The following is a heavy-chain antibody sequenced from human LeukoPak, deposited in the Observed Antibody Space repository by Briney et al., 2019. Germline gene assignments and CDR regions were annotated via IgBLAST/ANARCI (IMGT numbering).Heavy chain of an antibody. CDR1: GFTFSSYA. D-gene: IGHD6-19*01. Sequence: GGSLRLSCAASGFTFSSYAMSWVRQAPGKGLEWVSGISWNSGSIGYADSVKGRFTISRDNAKNSLYLQMNSLRAEDTALYYCAKEEIAVAGPRHFDYWGQGTLVTVSS. CDR2: ISWNSGSI. J-gene: IGHJ4*02. CDR3: AKEEIAVAGPRHFDY. V-gene: IGHV3-9*01.